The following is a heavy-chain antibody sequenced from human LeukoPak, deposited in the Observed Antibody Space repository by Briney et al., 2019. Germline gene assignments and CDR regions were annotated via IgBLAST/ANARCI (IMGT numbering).Heavy chain of an antibody. CDR1: GGSISSYY. J-gene: IGHJ6*03. CDR3: ARAYHYDILTGYWDYYYYMDV. D-gene: IGHD3-9*01. V-gene: IGHV4-59*01. CDR2: IYYSGST. Sequence: PSETLSLTCTVSGGSISSYYWSWIRQPPGKGLEWIGYIYYSGSTNYNPSLKSRGTISVDTSKNQFSLKLSSVTAADTAVYYCARAYHYDILTGYWDYYYYMDVWGKGTTVTVSS.